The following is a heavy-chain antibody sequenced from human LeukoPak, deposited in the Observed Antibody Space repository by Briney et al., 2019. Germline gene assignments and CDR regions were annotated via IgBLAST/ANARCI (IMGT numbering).Heavy chain of an antibody. V-gene: IGHV3-7*01. Sequence: GGSLRLPCAASGFTFSSYWLSWVRRAPGKGREWVANIKQDGSEKYYVDSVKGRFTISRDNAKNSLYLQMNSLRAEDTAVYYCARLVAVAGDYWGQGTLVTVSS. D-gene: IGHD6-19*01. J-gene: IGHJ4*02. CDR1: GFTFSSYW. CDR3: ARLVAVAGDY. CDR2: IKQDGSEK.